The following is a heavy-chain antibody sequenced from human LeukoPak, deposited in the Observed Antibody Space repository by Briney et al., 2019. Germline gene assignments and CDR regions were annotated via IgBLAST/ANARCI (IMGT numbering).Heavy chain of an antibody. J-gene: IGHJ5*02. CDR2: ISYDGSNK. D-gene: IGHD3-10*01. CDR3: AKDYTPPMARGVYNWFDP. CDR1: GFTFSSYG. Sequence: GGSLRLSCAASGFTFSSYGMHWVRQAPGKGLEWVAVISYDGSNKYYADSVKGRFTISRDNSKNTLYLQMNSLRAEDTAVYYCAKDYTPPMARGVYNWFDPWGQGTLVTVSS. V-gene: IGHV3-30*18.